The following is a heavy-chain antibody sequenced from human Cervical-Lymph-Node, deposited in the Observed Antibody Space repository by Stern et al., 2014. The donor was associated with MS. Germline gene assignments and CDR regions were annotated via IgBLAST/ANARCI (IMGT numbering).Heavy chain of an antibody. D-gene: IGHD2-2*01. CDR1: GYSFTIYY. V-gene: IGHV5-51*01. CDR3: ARHDQEFDY. J-gene: IGHJ4*02. Sequence: EVQLAESGADVKKPGESLKISCKPSGYSFTIYYIAWVRQMPGKRLDWMVIVYPDSPDATDSPSFQGQVTISADKSNTTAYLQWSSLRASDTAMYYCARHDQEFDYWGQGTLVTVSS. CDR2: VYPDSPDA.